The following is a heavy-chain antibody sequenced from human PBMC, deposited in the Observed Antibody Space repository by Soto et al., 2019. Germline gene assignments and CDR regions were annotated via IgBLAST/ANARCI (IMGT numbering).Heavy chain of an antibody. Sequence: ASVKVSCKASGGFNNYAVSWVRQAPGQGLEWMGVTIPELGTSNYAQRLQDRVTITVDKATNTAYLNLTTLTSEDTAIYYCARTSMTRIDYWGQGTLVTVSS. CDR2: TIPELGTS. D-gene: IGHD4-17*01. CDR3: ARTSMTRIDY. V-gene: IGHV1-69*10. J-gene: IGHJ4*02. CDR1: GGFNNYA.